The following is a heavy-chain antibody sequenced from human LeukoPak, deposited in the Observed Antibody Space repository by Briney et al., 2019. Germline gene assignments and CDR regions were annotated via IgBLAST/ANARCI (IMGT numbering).Heavy chain of an antibody. Sequence: GASVKVSCKASGYTFTSYGISWVRQAPGQGLEWMGWISAYNGNTNFAQKLQGRVTMTTDTSTSTAYMELSSLRSEDTAVYYCARVAVYCSGGSCYLPDLSYFDYWGQGTLVTVSS. CDR1: GYTFTSYG. CDR3: ARVAVYCSGGSCYLPDLSYFDY. D-gene: IGHD2-15*01. J-gene: IGHJ4*02. CDR2: ISAYNGNT. V-gene: IGHV1-18*01.